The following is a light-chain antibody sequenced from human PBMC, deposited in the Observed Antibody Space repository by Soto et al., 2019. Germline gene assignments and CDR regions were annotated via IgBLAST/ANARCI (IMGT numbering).Light chain of an antibody. CDR2: EVS. J-gene: IGLJ1*01. CDR3: TSYTTSSTVV. CDR1: SSDVGGYKY. V-gene: IGLV2-14*01. Sequence: QSALTQPASVSGSPGQSITISCTGTSSDVGGYKYVSWYQQYPGKVPKLMIYEVSNRPSGVSNRFSGSQSGNTASLTISGLQAEDEAEYYCTSYTTSSTVVFGTGTKVTVL.